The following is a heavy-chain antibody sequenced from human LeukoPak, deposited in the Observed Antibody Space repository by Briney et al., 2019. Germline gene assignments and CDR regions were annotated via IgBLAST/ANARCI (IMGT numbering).Heavy chain of an antibody. CDR2: INAGNGNT. V-gene: IGHV1-3*01. CDR1: GYTYISYA. Sequence: GASVKVSCKASGYTYISYAMHWVRQAPGQRLEWMGWINAGNGNTKYSQKFQGRVTITRDTSASTAYMELSSLRSEDTAVYYCAREPYYDFWSGSWNGMDVWGQGTTVTVSS. D-gene: IGHD3-3*01. J-gene: IGHJ6*02. CDR3: AREPYYDFWSGSWNGMDV.